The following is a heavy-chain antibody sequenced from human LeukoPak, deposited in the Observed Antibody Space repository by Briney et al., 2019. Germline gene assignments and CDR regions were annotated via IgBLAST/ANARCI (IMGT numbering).Heavy chain of an antibody. D-gene: IGHD6-13*01. CDR2: IYHSGST. Sequence: SETLSLTCAVSGGSISSTNWWTWVRQPPGKGLEWIGEIYHSGSTNYNPSLKSRVTISLDKSKNQFSLKLSSVTAADTAVYYCARGGSSSWQEYYFDYWGQGTLVTVSS. J-gene: IGHJ4*02. V-gene: IGHV4-4*02. CDR3: ARGGSSSWQEYYFDY. CDR1: GGSISSTNW.